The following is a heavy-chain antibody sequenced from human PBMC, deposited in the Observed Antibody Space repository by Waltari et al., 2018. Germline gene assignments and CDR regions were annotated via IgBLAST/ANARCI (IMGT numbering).Heavy chain of an antibody. Sequence: EVQLVESGGGLVQPGRSLRLSCAASGFTFDDYAMHWVRQAPGKGLEWVSGISWNSGSIGYADSVKGRFTISRDNAKNSLYLQMNSLRAEDTALYYCAKDMYSSSPLLISTVFDLWGRGTLVTVSS. J-gene: IGHJ2*01. D-gene: IGHD6-6*01. CDR2: ISWNSGSI. CDR3: AKDMYSSSPLLISTVFDL. CDR1: GFTFDDYA. V-gene: IGHV3-9*01.